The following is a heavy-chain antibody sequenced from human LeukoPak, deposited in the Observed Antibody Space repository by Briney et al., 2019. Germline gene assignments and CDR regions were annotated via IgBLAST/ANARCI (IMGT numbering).Heavy chain of an antibody. D-gene: IGHD1-20*01. V-gene: IGHV4-59*11. J-gene: IGHJ4*02. CDR3: ARGVITGNPQYVDY. CDR1: GGSISSHY. Sequence: SETLSLTCTVSGGSISSHYWSWIRQPPGKGLQWIGYIYYSGKTNYNSSLKSRVTISLDTSKNQFSLKLSSVTAADTAVYYCARGVITGNPQYVDYWGQGTLVTVSS. CDR2: IYYSGKT.